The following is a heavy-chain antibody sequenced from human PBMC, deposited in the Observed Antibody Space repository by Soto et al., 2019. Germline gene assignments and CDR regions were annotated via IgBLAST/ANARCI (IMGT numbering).Heavy chain of an antibody. J-gene: IGHJ4*02. CDR1: GYTFTSYG. D-gene: IGHD6-13*01. V-gene: IGHV1-18*01. Sequence: ASVKVSCKASGYTFTSYGITWVRQAPGQGLEWVGWISAYNGNTNYADSVKGRFTISRDNSKNTLYLQMNSLRPEDTAVYYCARDDVVYSSSWYFDYWGQGTLVTVSS. CDR2: ISAYNGNT. CDR3: ARDDVVYSSSWYFDY.